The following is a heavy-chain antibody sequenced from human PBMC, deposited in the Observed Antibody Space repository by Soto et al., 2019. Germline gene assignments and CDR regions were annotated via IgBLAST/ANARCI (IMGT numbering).Heavy chain of an antibody. V-gene: IGHV3-23*01. D-gene: IGHD2-15*01. CDR3: AIAWWLPMSDYYYGMDV. Sequence: GSLRLSCAASGFTFSSYAMSWVRQAPGKGLEWVSAISGSGGSTYYADSVKGRFTISRDNSKNTLYLQMNSLRAEDTAVYYCAIAWWLPMSDYYYGMDVWGQGTTVTVSS. J-gene: IGHJ6*02. CDR1: GFTFSSYA. CDR2: ISGSGGST.